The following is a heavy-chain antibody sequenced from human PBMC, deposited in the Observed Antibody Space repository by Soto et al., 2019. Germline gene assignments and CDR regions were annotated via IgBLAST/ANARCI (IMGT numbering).Heavy chain of an antibody. CDR1: GFTFSSYA. J-gene: IGHJ6*02. CDR2: ISSNGGST. V-gene: IGHV3-64D*08. CDR3: VKDPGGRWLQPDYYYYGMDV. Sequence: GGSLRLSCSASGFTFSSYAMHWVRQAPGKGLEYVSAISSNGGSTYYADSVKGRFTISRDNSKNTLYLQMSSLRAEDTAVYYCVKDPGGRWLQPDYYYYGMDVWGQGTTVTVSS. D-gene: IGHD3-16*01.